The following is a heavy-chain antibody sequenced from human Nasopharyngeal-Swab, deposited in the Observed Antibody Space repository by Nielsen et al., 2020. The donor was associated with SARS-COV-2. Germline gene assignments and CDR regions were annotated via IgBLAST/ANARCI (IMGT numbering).Heavy chain of an antibody. V-gene: IGHV3-30*04. CDR3: ARALWGSYYYGMDV. CDR1: GFTFSSYA. J-gene: IGHJ6*02. CDR2: ISYDGSNK. D-gene: IGHD7-27*01. Sequence: GESLKISCAASGFTFSSYAMHWVRQAPGKGLEWVAVISYDGSNKYYADSVKGRFTISRDNSQNTLYLQMNSLRAEDTALYYCARALWGSYYYGMDVWGQGTTVTVSS.